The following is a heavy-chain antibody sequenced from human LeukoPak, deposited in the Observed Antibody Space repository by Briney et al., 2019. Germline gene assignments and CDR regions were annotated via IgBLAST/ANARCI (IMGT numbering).Heavy chain of an antibody. CDR1: GFTFSVYA. D-gene: IGHD3-16*02. J-gene: IGHJ4*02. Sequence: GGSLRLSCAASGFTFSVYAMSWVRQAPGKGLEWVSVIYSGGSTYYADSVKGRFTISRDNSKNTLYLQMNSLRAEDTAVYYCARDAGSYLDYWGQGTLVTVSS. V-gene: IGHV3-66*01. CDR2: IYSGGST. CDR3: ARDAGSYLDY.